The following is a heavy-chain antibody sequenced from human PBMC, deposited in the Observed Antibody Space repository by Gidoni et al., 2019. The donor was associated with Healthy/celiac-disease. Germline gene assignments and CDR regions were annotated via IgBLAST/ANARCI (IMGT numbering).Heavy chain of an antibody. D-gene: IGHD3-10*01. Sequence: QVQLQESGPGLVKPSQPLSPTCTATAGPTSSGDYYWRGSRQPPGKGLEWIGYIYYSGSTYYNPSLKSRVTISVDTSKNQFSLKLSSVTAADTAVYYCARGVTMVRGVIITFLRYYMDVWGKGTTVTVSS. J-gene: IGHJ6*03. CDR3: ARGVTMVRGVIITFLRYYMDV. V-gene: IGHV4-30-4*01. CDR2: IYYSGST. CDR1: AGPTSSGDYY.